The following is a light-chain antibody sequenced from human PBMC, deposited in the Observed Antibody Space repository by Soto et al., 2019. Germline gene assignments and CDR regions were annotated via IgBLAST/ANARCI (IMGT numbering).Light chain of an antibody. CDR2: EVT. J-gene: IGLJ2*01. CDR1: SSDVGGYNY. CDR3: SSYTSSSTLVV. V-gene: IGLV2-14*01. Sequence: QSVLTQPASVSGSPGQSITISCTGTSSDVGGYNYVSWYQQHPGKAPKLMIYEVTNRPSGVSIRFSASKSGNTASLTISGLQAEDEADYYCSSYTSSSTLVVFGGGTKLTAL.